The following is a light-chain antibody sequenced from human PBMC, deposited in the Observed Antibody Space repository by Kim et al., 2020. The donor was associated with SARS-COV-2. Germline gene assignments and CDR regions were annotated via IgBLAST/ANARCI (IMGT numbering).Light chain of an antibody. CDR1: NIGSKS. J-gene: IGLJ3*02. CDR2: YDS. V-gene: IGLV3-21*04. CDR3: QVWDSSGDHWV. Sequence: SYELTQPPSVSVAPGKTASITCGGNNIGSKSVHWYQQRPGQAPVLVIYYDSDRPSGIPERFSGSNSGNTATLTISRVEAGDGADYYCQVWDSSGDHWVFGGGTQLTVL.